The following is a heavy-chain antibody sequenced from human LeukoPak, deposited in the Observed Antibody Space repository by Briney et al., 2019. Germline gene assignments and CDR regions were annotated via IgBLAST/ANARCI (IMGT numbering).Heavy chain of an antibody. V-gene: IGHV3-48*01. D-gene: IGHD4-17*01. J-gene: IGHJ4*02. CDR2: ISSSSRTL. CDR1: GFTFSTYS. CDR3: ARGQHGDYSSEY. Sequence: GGSLRLSCAASGFTFSTYSMNWVRQAPGKGLEWVSFISSSSRTLYYADSVKGRFTISRDNAKDSLYLQMNSLRAEDTAVYYCARGQHGDYSSEYWGQGTLVTVSS.